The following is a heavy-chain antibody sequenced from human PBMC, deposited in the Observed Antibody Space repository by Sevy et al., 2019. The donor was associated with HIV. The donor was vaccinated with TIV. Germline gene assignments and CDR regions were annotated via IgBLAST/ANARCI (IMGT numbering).Heavy chain of an antibody. D-gene: IGHD3-10*01. Sequence: LSETLSLTCTVSGGSISSYYWSWIRQPPGKGLEGIGYIYYSGSTNYNPSLKSRVTISVDTSKNQFSLKLSSVTAADTAVYYCAREKAPYGSGSYYNGGSGYYYYMDVWGKGTTVTVSS. V-gene: IGHV4-59*01. J-gene: IGHJ6*03. CDR1: GGSISSYY. CDR2: IYYSGST. CDR3: AREKAPYGSGSYYNGGSGYYYYMDV.